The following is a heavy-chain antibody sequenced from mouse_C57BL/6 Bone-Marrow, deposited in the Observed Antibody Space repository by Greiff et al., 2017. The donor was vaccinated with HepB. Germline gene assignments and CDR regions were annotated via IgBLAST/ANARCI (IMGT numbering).Heavy chain of an antibody. V-gene: IGHV14-2*01. J-gene: IGHJ1*03. CDR2: IDPEDGEN. D-gene: IGHD4-1*01. Sequence: VQLQQSGAELVKPGASVKLSCTASGFNIKDYYMHWVKQRTEQGLEWIGRIDPEDGENKYAPKFQGKATITADTSSNTAYLQLSSLTSEDTAVYYCARWDYWYFDVWGTGTTVTVSS. CDR3: ARWDYWYFDV. CDR1: GFNIKDYY.